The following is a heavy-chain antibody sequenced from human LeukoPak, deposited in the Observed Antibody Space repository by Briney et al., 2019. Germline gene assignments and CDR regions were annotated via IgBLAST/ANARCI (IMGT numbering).Heavy chain of an antibody. V-gene: IGHV3-23*01. J-gene: IGHJ6*03. CDR1: GFTFSNYA. CDR3: ARDTSAFLTGCYYMDV. D-gene: IGHD2-2*01. CDR2: ISGRGDNT. Sequence: GGSLRLSCAASGFTFSNYAVSWVRQAPGKGLEWVSAISGRGDNTYYADSVRGRFTISRDNSKNTLYLQMNSLRAEDTAVYYCARDTSAFLTGCYYMDVWGKGTTVTVSS.